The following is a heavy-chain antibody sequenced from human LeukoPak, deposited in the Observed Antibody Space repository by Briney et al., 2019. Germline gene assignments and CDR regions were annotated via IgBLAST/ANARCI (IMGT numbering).Heavy chain of an antibody. CDR1: GFTFSSYG. CDR3: AKPHSTDFWSGYSPLDY. Sequence: GGSLRLSCAASGFTFSSYGMHWVRQAPGKGLEWVAVISYDGSNKYYADSVKGRFTISRDNSKNTLYLQMNSLRAEDTAVYYCAKPHSTDFWSGYSPLDYWGQGTLVTVSS. V-gene: IGHV3-30*18. D-gene: IGHD3-3*01. J-gene: IGHJ4*02. CDR2: ISYDGSNK.